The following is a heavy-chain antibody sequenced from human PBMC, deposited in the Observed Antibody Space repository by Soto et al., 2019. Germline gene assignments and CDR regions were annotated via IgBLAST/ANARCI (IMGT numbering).Heavy chain of an antibody. CDR1: GFTFSNYA. CDR2: ISSSSGCT. CDR3: AKVGSERYSGQHSDY. V-gene: IGHV3-23*01. D-gene: IGHD5-12*01. Sequence: EVQLLESGGGLVQPGGSLRLSCAASGFTFSNYAMNWVRQAPGKGLEWVSTISSSSGCTYYADSVKGRFTISRDNSKNFLYLQMNSLRGDDTAVYYCAKVGSERYSGQHSDYWGQGTLVTISS. J-gene: IGHJ4*02.